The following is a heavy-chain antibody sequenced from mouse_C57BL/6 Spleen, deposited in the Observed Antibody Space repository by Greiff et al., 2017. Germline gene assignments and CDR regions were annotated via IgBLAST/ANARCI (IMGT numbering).Heavy chain of an antibody. D-gene: IGHD2-5*01. CDR1: GYTFTSYW. J-gene: IGHJ2*01. CDR2: IDPSDSYT. V-gene: IGHV1-69*01. CDR3: ARWDLYSNYDDY. Sequence: QVQLQQPGAELVMPGASVKLSCKASGYTFTSYWMHWVKQRPGQGLEWIGEIDPSDSYTNYNQKFKGKSTLTVDKSSSTAYMQLSSLTSEDSAVYYCARWDLYSNYDDYWGQGTTLTVAS.